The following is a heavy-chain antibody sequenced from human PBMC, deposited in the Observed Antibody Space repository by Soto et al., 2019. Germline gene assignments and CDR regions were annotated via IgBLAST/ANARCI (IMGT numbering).Heavy chain of an antibody. CDR2: ISYDGSNK. V-gene: IGHV3-30*18. CDR1: GFTFSSYG. CDR3: AKEAVGATNDYYYYGMDV. Sequence: PGGSLRLSCAASGFTFSSYGMHWVRQATGKGLEWVAVISYDGSNKYYADSVKGRFTISRDNSKNTLYLQMNSLRAEDTAVYYCAKEAVGATNDYYYYGMDVWGQGTTVTVSS. D-gene: IGHD1-26*01. J-gene: IGHJ6*02.